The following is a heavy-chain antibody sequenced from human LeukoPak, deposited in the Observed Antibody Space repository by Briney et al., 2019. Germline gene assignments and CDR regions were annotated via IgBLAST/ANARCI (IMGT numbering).Heavy chain of an antibody. CDR2: ISYDGSNK. CDR1: GFTFSSYG. CDR3: AKDMVRGVTPYYYYYGMDV. J-gene: IGHJ6*02. Sequence: GGSLRLSCAASGFTFSSYGMHWVRQAPGKGLEWVAVISYDGSNKYHADSVKGRFTISRDNSKDTLYLQMNSLRAEDTAVYYCAKDMVRGVTPYYYYYGMDVWGQGTTVTVSS. D-gene: IGHD3-10*01. V-gene: IGHV3-30*18.